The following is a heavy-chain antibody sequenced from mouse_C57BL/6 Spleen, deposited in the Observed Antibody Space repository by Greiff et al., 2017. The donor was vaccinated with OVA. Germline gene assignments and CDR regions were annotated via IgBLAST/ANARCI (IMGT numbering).Heavy chain of an antibody. CDR1: GYTFTSYG. D-gene: IGHD1-1*01. J-gene: IGHJ2*01. Sequence: VNVVESGAELARPGASVKLSCKASGYTFTSYGISWVKQRTGQGLEWIGEIYPRSGNTYYNEKFKGKATLTADKSSSTAYMELRSLTSEDSAVYFCARGSGSSYNYYFDYWGQGTTLTVSS. CDR3: ARGSGSSYNYYFDY. V-gene: IGHV1-81*01. CDR2: IYPRSGNT.